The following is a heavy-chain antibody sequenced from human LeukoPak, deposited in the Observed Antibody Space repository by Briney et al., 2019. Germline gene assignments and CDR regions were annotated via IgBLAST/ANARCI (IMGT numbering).Heavy chain of an antibody. CDR2: IGASGSTR. CDR1: GFTFRKHY. Sequence: GSLRLSCAASGFTFRKHYMSWIRQAPGRGPEWVAYIGASGSTRYYRDSVNGRFTISRDNAKNTLYLQMNSLRAEDTAVYYCAREFGGGYGSGSYEEKYYYYYGMDVWGQGTTVTVSS. V-gene: IGHV3-11*04. CDR3: AREFGGGYGSGSYEEKYYYYYGMDV. J-gene: IGHJ6*02. D-gene: IGHD3-10*01.